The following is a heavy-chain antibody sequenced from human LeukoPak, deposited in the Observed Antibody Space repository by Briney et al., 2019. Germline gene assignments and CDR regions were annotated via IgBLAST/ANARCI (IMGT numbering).Heavy chain of an antibody. Sequence: SETLSLTCTVSGGSISSGSYYWSWIRQPAGKGLEWIGRIYTSGSTNYNPSLKSRVTISVDTSKNQFSLKLSSVTAADTAVYYCATTPQRGYSYGWGTDAFDIWGQGAMVTVSS. D-gene: IGHD5-18*01. V-gene: IGHV4-61*02. CDR3: ATTPQRGYSYGWGTDAFDI. J-gene: IGHJ3*02. CDR2: IYTSGST. CDR1: GGSISSGSYY.